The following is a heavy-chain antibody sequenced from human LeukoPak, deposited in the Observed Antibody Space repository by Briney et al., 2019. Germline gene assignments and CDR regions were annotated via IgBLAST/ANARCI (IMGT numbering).Heavy chain of an antibody. CDR2: ISYDGSNK. Sequence: GGSLRLSCAASGFTFSSYAMHWVRQAPGKGLEWVAVISYDGSNKYYADSVKGRFTISRDNSKNTLYLQMNSLRAEDTAVYYCARRGAVAGTVDYWGQGTLVTVSS. CDR1: GFTFSSYA. D-gene: IGHD6-19*01. V-gene: IGHV3-30*04. CDR3: ARRGAVAGTVDY. J-gene: IGHJ4*02.